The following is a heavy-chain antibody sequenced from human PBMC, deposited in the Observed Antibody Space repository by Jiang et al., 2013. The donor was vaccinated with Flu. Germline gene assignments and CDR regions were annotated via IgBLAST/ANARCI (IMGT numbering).Heavy chain of an antibody. Sequence: SGAEVKKPGASVKVSCKASGYTFTSYDINWVRQATGQGLEWMGWMNPNSGNTGYAQKFQGRVTMTRNTSISTAYMELSSLRSEDTAVYYCARTPEVVPAAAARSGMDVWGQGTTVTVSS. CDR3: ARTPEVVPAAAARSGMDV. D-gene: IGHD2-2*01. V-gene: IGHV1-8*01. CDR1: GYTFTSYD. J-gene: IGHJ6*02. CDR2: MNPNSGNT.